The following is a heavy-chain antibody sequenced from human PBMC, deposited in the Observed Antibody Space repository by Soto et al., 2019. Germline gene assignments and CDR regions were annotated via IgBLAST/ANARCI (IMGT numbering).Heavy chain of an antibody. CDR1: GCTFTSYG. D-gene: IGHD3-3*01. J-gene: IGHJ6*02. CDR2: ISAYNGNT. CDR3: ARVFGITIFGVVISYYGMDV. V-gene: IGHV1-18*01. Sequence: GASVKVSCKASGCTFTSYGISWVRQAPGQGLEWMGWISAYNGNTNYAQKLQGRVTMTTDTSTSTAYMELRSLRSDDTAVYYCARVFGITIFGVVISYYGMDVWGQGTTVTVSS.